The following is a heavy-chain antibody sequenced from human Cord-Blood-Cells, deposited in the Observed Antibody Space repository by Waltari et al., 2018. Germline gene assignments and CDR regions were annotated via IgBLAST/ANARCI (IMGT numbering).Heavy chain of an antibody. J-gene: IGHJ4*02. CDR1: GFTFSNAW. Sequence: EVQLVESGGGLVKPGGSLRLSCAASGFTFSNAWMSWVRQAPGKGLEWVGRIKSKTDGRTTDYAAPVKGRFTISRDDSKNTLYLQMNSLKTEDTAVYYCTTVRSGSYWSDYWGQGTLVTVSS. D-gene: IGHD1-26*01. V-gene: IGHV3-15*01. CDR2: IKSKTDGRTT. CDR3: TTVRSGSYWSDY.